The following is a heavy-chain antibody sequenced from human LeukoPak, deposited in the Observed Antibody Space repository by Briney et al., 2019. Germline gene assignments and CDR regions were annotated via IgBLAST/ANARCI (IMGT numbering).Heavy chain of an antibody. Sequence: SETLSLTCTVSGGSISSHYWSWIRQPPGKGLEWIGYIYYSGSTNYNPSLESRVTISVDTSKNQFSLKLSSVTAADTAVYYCAREGFCSSTSCYGDAFDIWGQGTMVTVSS. CDR2: IYYSGST. J-gene: IGHJ3*02. CDR3: AREGFCSSTSCYGDAFDI. D-gene: IGHD2-2*01. V-gene: IGHV4-59*11. CDR1: GGSISSHY.